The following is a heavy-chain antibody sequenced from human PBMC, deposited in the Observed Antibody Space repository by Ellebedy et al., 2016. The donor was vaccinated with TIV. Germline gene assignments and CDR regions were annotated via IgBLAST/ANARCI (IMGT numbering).Heavy chain of an antibody. CDR3: ARVRRINWFDP. Sequence: AASVNVSCKASGYTFTTFDVIWVRQATGQGLEWMGWMNSDTGNTGYAHKFQGRITLTRNTSISTAYMELTSLRSEDTALYYCARVRRINWFDPWGQGTLVTVSS. D-gene: IGHD1-1*01. CDR2: MNSDTGNT. J-gene: IGHJ5*02. CDR1: GYTFTTFD. V-gene: IGHV1-8*01.